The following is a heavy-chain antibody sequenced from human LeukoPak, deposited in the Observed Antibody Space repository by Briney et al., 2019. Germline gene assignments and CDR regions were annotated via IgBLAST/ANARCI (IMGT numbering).Heavy chain of an antibody. D-gene: IGHD3-22*01. CDR3: ARDKGDSSGYSLDY. Sequence: TGGSLRLSCAASGFTFSSYAMHWVRQAPGKGLEWVAVISYDGSNKYYADSVKGRFTISRDNSKNTLYLQMNSLRAEGAAVYYCARDKGDSSGYSLDYWGQGTLVTVSS. CDR1: GFTFSSYA. CDR2: ISYDGSNK. J-gene: IGHJ4*02. V-gene: IGHV3-30*01.